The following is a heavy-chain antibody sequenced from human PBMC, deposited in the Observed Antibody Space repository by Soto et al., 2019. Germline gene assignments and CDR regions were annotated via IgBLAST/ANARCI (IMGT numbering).Heavy chain of an antibody. V-gene: IGHV3-7*01. CDR2: IKQDGSEK. J-gene: IGHJ4*02. Sequence: GGSLRLSCAASGFTFSSYWMSWVRQAPGKGLEWVANIKQDGSEKYYVDSVKGRFTISRDNAKNSLYLQMNSLRAEDTAVYYCAKDLGATTLGFDYWGQGTLVTVSS. D-gene: IGHD1-26*01. CDR3: AKDLGATTLGFDY. CDR1: GFTFSSYW.